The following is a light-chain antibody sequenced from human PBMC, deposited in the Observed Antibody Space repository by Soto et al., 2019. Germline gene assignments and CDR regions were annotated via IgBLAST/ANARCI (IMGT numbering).Light chain of an antibody. CDR1: NSDVGGYDY. CDR3: CSYTDNATPV. CDR2: DVF. V-gene: IGLV2-14*01. J-gene: IGLJ2*01. Sequence: QPASVSGSLGQSVTISCTGSNSDVGGYDYVSWFQQHPGKAPQLIIFDVFNRPSGVSSRFSGSKSGYTASLTISILQAEDEATYYCCSYTDNATPVFGGGTKLTVL.